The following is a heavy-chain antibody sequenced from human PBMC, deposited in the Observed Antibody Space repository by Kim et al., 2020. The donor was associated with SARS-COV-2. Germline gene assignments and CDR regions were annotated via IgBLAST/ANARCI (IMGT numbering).Heavy chain of an antibody. CDR1: GGSISSSGHY. Sequence: SETLSLTCNVSGGSISSSGHYWGWIRQPPGEGLEWIGLIYYTGTTYYNPSLKSRVAISVDTSKNQFSLKLSSVTAADTAVFYCARSLAARNFDSWGQGTLVTVSS. J-gene: IGHJ4*02. D-gene: IGHD6-13*01. V-gene: IGHV4-39*01. CDR2: IYYTGTT. CDR3: ARSLAARNFDS.